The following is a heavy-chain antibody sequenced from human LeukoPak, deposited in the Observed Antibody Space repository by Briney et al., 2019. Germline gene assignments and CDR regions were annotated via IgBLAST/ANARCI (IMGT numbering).Heavy chain of an antibody. J-gene: IGHJ4*02. CDR3: ARWLSYKIDSNGFLDY. V-gene: IGHV3-33*01. CDR2: IWFDGSRE. CDR1: GFTFNRNG. D-gene: IGHD3-22*01. Sequence: PGGSLRLSCAASGFTFNRNGMHWVCQAPGKGLEWVALIWFDGSREYYGDSVKGRFTISRDNSKNTLYLQMNSLRAEDTAVYYCARWLSYKIDSNGFLDYWGQGTLVTVSS.